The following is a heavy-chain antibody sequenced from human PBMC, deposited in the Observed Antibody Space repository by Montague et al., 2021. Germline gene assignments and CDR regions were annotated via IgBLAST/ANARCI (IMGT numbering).Heavy chain of an antibody. CDR2: IKQDGSGK. V-gene: IGHV3-7*01. D-gene: IGHD2-21*01. CDR3: ARDQGQGYCGGDCYVGLDY. Sequence: SLRLSCAASGFTFSNYWMSWVRQAPGKELEWVANIKQDGSGKHYVDSVKGRFTISRDNAKNSLYLQMNSLRAEDTAVYFCARDQGQGYCGGDCYVGLDYWGQGTLVTVSS. J-gene: IGHJ4*02. CDR1: GFTFSNYW.